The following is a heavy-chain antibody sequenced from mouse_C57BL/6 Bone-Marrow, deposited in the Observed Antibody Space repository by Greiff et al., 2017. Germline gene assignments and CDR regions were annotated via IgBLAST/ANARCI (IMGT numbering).Heavy chain of an antibody. CDR1: GFNINDYY. CDR3: AREGVRLCWYFDV. Sequence: VQLQQSGAELVKPGASVKLSCTASGFNINDYYMHWVKQRSAQGLEWIGRIDPEDGETKYAPKFQGQATITADTSSNTAYLQLSSLTSEDTAVYYGAREGVRLCWYFDVWGTGTTVTVSS. V-gene: IGHV14-2*01. J-gene: IGHJ1*03. CDR2: IDPEDGET. D-gene: IGHD6-1*01.